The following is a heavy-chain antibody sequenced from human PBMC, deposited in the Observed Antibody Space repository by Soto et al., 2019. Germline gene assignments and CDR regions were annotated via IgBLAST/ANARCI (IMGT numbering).Heavy chain of an antibody. CDR2: ISGSGRST. CDR3: VKGSEPSIWSGNLPGPNFDS. V-gene: IGHV3-23*01. D-gene: IGHD3-3*01. Sequence: EVQLMESGGGLVQPGGSLRLSCAASGSTFTNFAMTWVRQAPGEGLEWVSAISGSGRSTNYADSGRGRFTISRDNSQTSLHLRMHSLRADDTAVYYCVKGSEPSIWSGNLPGPNFDSWGPGTLVNVS. CDR1: GSTFTNFA. J-gene: IGHJ4*02.